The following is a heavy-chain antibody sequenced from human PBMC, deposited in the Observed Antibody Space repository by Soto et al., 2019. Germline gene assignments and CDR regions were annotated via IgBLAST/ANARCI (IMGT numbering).Heavy chain of an antibody. J-gene: IGHJ4*02. Sequence: PSETLSLTCTVSGGSISSGENFWNWIRQSPGKGLEWIGYIHHSGSTYYNPSLKSRLTISVDTSKNQISLKLNSVTAADTAVYDCARDTGTYPYYFDYWGQGTLVTVSS. D-gene: IGHD1-26*01. CDR3: ARDTGTYPYYFDY. CDR1: GGSISSGENF. V-gene: IGHV4-30-4*01. CDR2: IHHSGST.